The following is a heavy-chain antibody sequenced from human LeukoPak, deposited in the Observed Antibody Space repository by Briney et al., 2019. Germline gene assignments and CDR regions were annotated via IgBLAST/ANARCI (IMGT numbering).Heavy chain of an antibody. CDR3: ASGTTASRFDY. CDR1: GFTFSSYE. Sequence: GGSLRLSCAASGFTFSSYEMNWVRQAPGKGLEWVSYISSSGSTIYYADSVKGRFTISRDNAKNSLYLQMNSLRAEDTAVYYCASGTTASRFDYWGQGTLVTVSS. J-gene: IGHJ4*02. CDR2: ISSSGSTI. D-gene: IGHD1-1*01. V-gene: IGHV3-48*03.